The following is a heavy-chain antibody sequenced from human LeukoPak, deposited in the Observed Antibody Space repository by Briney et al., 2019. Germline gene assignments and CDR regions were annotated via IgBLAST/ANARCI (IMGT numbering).Heavy chain of an antibody. J-gene: IGHJ4*02. CDR2: IYHSGST. Sequence: KPSETLSLTCAVSGYSISSGYYWGWLRQPPGKGLEWIGSIYHSGSTYYNPSLKSRVTISVDTSKNQFSLKLSSVTAADTAVYYCASRLWFGELFDYWGQGTLATVSS. CDR3: ASRLWFGELFDY. D-gene: IGHD3-10*01. CDR1: GYSISSGYY. V-gene: IGHV4-38-2*01.